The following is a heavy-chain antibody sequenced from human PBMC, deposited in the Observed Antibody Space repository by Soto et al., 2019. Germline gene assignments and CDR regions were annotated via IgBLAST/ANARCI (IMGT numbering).Heavy chain of an antibody. J-gene: IGHJ6*02. V-gene: IGHV4-30-4*01. CDR3: ATNSTSSFDHYQGLDV. D-gene: IGHD6-6*01. CDR1: GGSISSGDYY. Sequence: PSETLSLTCAVSGGSISSGDYYWSWIRQPPGKGLEWIGYIYYSGSTYYNPSLKSRVTISVDTSKNQFSLKLSSVTAADTAVYYCATNSTSSFDHYQGLDVWGQGTTVTVS. CDR2: IYYSGST.